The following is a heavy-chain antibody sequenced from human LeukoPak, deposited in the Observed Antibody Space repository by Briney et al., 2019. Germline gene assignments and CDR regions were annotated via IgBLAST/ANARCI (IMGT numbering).Heavy chain of an antibody. CDR2: IRSKTSSYAT. J-gene: IGHJ4*02. D-gene: IGHD2-15*01. CDR1: GFTFSGST. CDR3: TVNYCSGGSCYML. V-gene: IGHV3-73*01. Sequence: GGSLRLSCAASGFTFSGSTMHWVRQASGKGLEWVGRIRSKTSSYATAYTASVKGRFTISRDDSKNTAYLLMNSLKTEDTAVYYCTVNYCSGGSCYMLWGQGTLVTVSS.